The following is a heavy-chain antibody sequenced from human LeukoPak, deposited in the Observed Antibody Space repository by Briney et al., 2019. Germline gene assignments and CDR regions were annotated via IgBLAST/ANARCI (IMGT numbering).Heavy chain of an antibody. V-gene: IGHV1-69*02. J-gene: IGHJ3*02. D-gene: IGHD1-26*01. Sequence: SVKVSCKASGGTFSSYTISWVRQAPGQGLEWMGRIIPILGIANYAQKFQGRVTITADKSTSTAYMELSSLRSEDTAVYHCARSLGATHDAFDIWGQGTMVTVSS. CDR3: ARSLGATHDAFDI. CDR2: IIPILGIA. CDR1: GGTFSSYT.